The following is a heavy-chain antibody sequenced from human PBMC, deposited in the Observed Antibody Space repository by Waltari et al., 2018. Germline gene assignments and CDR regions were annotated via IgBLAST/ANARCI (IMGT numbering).Heavy chain of an antibody. D-gene: IGHD3-9*01. CDR1: GFSVRSNN. V-gene: IGHV3-53*01. CDR2: NYGGGSE. Sequence: EVQLVESGGRLIQPGGSLTLSCVASGFSVRSNNMHWVRQAPGQGLEMGRKNYGGGSEIYGDLVEGRINISQDNSENHLYLQMNSLTTEDTAVYYCARDVTTGYPGPYFESWGQGTLLVVSS. J-gene: IGHJ4*02. CDR3: ARDVTTGYPGPYFES.